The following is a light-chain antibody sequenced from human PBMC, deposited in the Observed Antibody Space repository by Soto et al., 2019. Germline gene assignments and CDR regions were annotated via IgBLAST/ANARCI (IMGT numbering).Light chain of an antibody. CDR3: QQGDKFPLT. J-gene: IGKJ2*01. CDR1: QGISSS. CDR2: GAS. Sequence: DIQMTQSPPSVSASVGDNVTVSCRASQGISSSLAWYQQKPGKAAKLLIYGASTVQSGVPSRFSGSGSATDFTLTIRSLQPEDFATYYCQQGDKFPLTFGQGPRVDI. V-gene: IGKV1-12*01.